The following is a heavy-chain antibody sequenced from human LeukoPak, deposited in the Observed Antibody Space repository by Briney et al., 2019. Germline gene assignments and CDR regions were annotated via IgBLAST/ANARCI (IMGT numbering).Heavy chain of an antibody. V-gene: IGHV1-46*01. Sequence: GALVKVSCKASGYTFTSYYMHWVRQAPGQGLEWMGIINPSGGSTSYAQKFQGRVTMTRDTSTSTVYMELSSLRSEDTAVYYCARGAGVVPALYYYYYGMDVWGQGTTVTVSS. CDR1: GYTFTSYY. D-gene: IGHD2-2*01. J-gene: IGHJ6*02. CDR3: ARGAGVVPALYYYYYGMDV. CDR2: INPSGGST.